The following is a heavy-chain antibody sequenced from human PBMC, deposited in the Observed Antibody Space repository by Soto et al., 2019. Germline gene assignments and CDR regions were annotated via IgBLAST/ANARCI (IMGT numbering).Heavy chain of an antibody. D-gene: IGHD2-15*01. CDR1: GGTFSSYT. CDR2: IIPILGIA. V-gene: IGHV1-69*02. J-gene: IGHJ4*02. Sequence: SVKVSCKASGGTFSSYTISWVRQAPGQGLEWMGRIIPILGIANYAQKFQGRDTITADKSTSTAYMELSSLRSEDTAVYYCASGYCSGGSCYSTVGYWGQGTLVTVSS. CDR3: ASGYCSGGSCYSTVGY.